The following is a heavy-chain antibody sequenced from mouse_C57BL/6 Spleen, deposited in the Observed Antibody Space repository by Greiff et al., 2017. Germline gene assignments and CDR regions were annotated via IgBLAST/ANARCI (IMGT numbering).Heavy chain of an antibody. CDR3: ARSTRVTTGDD. Sequence: QVQLKQSGPELVKPGASVTISCKASGYAFSSSWMNWVKQRPGKGLEWIGRIYPGDGDTNYNGKFKGKATLTADKSSSTAYMQLSSLTSEDSAVYFCARSTRVTTGDDWGQGTTLTVSS. CDR1: GYAFSSSW. D-gene: IGHD2-2*01. J-gene: IGHJ2*01. V-gene: IGHV1-82*01. CDR2: IYPGDGDT.